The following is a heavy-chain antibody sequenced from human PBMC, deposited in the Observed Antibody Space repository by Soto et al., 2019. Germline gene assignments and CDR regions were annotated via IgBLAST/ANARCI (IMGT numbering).Heavy chain of an antibody. V-gene: IGHV4-59*01. D-gene: IGHD2-15*01. Sequence: SETLSLTCTVSCGSISGSYYSWIRQTPGKVLEWVGYIHYSGSTNYNPSLKSQVTMSVDSAKNQFSLQLSSATAADTAVYFCTKYRRTDAEGYSFDYWGQGALVTVSS. CDR1: CGSISGSY. CDR2: IHYSGST. J-gene: IGHJ4*02. CDR3: TKYRRTDAEGYSFDY.